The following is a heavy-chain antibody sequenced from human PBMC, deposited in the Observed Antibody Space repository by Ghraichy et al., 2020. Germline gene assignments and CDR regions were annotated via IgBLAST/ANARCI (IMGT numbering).Heavy chain of an antibody. Sequence: ASVKVSCKASGYTFTSYYMHWVRQAPGQGLEWMGIINPSGGSTSYAQKFQGRVTMTRDTSTSTVYMELSSLRSEDTAVYYCARGAGGFGDTTYNWFDPWGQGTLVTVSS. D-gene: IGHD3-10*01. CDR1: GYTFTSYY. V-gene: IGHV1-46*01. J-gene: IGHJ5*02. CDR2: INPSGGST. CDR3: ARGAGGFGDTTYNWFDP.